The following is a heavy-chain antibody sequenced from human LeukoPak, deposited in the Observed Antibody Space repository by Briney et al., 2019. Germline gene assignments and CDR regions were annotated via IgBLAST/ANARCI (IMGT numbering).Heavy chain of an antibody. D-gene: IGHD6-19*01. CDR2: IYYSGST. Sequence: SETLSLTCTVSGGSISSYYWSWIRQPPGKGLEWIGYIYYSGSTNYNPSLKSRVTISVDTSKNQFSLNLTSVTAADTAVYYCARVGAVAGIIGWDYFDYWGQGTLVTVSS. J-gene: IGHJ4*02. CDR3: ARVGAVAGIIGWDYFDY. V-gene: IGHV4-59*08. CDR1: GGSISSYY.